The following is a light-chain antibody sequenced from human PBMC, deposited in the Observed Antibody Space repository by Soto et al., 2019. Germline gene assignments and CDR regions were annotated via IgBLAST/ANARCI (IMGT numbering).Light chain of an antibody. CDR3: QVWDTSSDNVL. V-gene: IGLV3-21*02. J-gene: IGLJ2*01. Sequence: SYELTQPPSVSVAPGQTATITCGGNNIGSKSVHWYQQKARRAPVLVVHDDSDRPSGIPERFSGSNSGSTATLTISRVEAGDEADYHCQVWDTSSDNVLFGGGTKVTVL. CDR1: NIGSKS. CDR2: DDS.